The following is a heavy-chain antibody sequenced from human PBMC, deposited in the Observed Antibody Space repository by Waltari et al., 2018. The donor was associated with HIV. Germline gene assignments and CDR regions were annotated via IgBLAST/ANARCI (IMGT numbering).Heavy chain of an antibody. D-gene: IGHD2-15*01. CDR2: IYYRGST. V-gene: IGHV4-31*03. Sequence: QVQLQESGPGLVKPSQTLSLTCPVSGGSIRSGGYYSSWIRPHPGKGLEWIGYIYYRGSTYYNPSLKSRLTIAVDTSKNQFSLHLSSVTAADTAVYYCAGIVVAEAAQFDTWGQGTLVTVSS. J-gene: IGHJ4*02. CDR3: AGIVVAEAAQFDT. CDR1: GGSIRSGGYY.